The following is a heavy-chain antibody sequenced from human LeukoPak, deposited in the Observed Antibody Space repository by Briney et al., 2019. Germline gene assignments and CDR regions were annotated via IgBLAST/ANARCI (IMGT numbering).Heavy chain of an antibody. V-gene: IGHV3-21*03. D-gene: IGHD5-12*01. Sequence: GGSLRLSCAASGFTFSSYSMNWVRQAPGKGLEWVSSISSSSSYIYYADSVKGRFTISRDNAKNSLYLQMSSLRAEDTAVYYCTTGGWEVATTTLYYYYMDVWGKGTTVTVSS. CDR3: TTGGWEVATTTLYYYYMDV. CDR2: ISSSSSYI. J-gene: IGHJ6*03. CDR1: GFTFSSYS.